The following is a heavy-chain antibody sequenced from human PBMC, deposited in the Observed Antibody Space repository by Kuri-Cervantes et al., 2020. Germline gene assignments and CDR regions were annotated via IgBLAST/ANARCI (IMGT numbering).Heavy chain of an antibody. Sequence: GESLKISCAASGFTFSSYGMHWVRQAPGKGLEWVAVIWYDGSNKYYADSVKGRFTISRDNSKNTLYLQMNSLRAEDTAVYYCAKDQGSYADVWGQGTTVTVSS. CDR2: IWYDGSNK. CDR3: AKDQGSYADV. J-gene: IGHJ6*02. V-gene: IGHV3-30*02. CDR1: GFTFSSYG. D-gene: IGHD3-16*01.